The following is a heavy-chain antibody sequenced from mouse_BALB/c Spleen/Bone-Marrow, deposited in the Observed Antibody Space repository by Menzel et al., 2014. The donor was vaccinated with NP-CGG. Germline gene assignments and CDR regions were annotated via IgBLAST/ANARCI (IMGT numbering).Heavy chain of an antibody. Sequence: VQLQQSGAELVKPGASVKLSCKASGYTFTSYYMYWVKQRPGQGLEWIGEINPSNGGTNFNEKFMSRATLTVDKSSSTAYMQLSSLTSEDSAVYYCTRLPHWGQGTSVTVSS. J-gene: IGHJ4*01. CDR2: INPSNGGT. CDR3: TRLPH. V-gene: IGHV1S81*02. D-gene: IGHD5-1*01. CDR1: GYTFTSYY.